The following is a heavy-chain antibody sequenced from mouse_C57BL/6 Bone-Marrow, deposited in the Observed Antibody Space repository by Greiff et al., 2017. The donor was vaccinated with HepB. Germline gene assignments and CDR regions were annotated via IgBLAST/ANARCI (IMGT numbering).Heavy chain of an antibody. Sequence: VQLQQSGAELVRPGTSVKLSCKASGYTFTSYWMHWVKQRPGQGLEWIGVIDPSDSYTNYNQKFKGKATLTVDTSSSTAYMQLSSLTSEDSAVYYCEHYGSSSYWYFDVWGTGTTVTVSS. CDR2: IDPSDSYT. J-gene: IGHJ1*03. CDR3: EHYGSSSYWYFDV. V-gene: IGHV1-59*01. CDR1: GYTFTSYW. D-gene: IGHD1-1*01.